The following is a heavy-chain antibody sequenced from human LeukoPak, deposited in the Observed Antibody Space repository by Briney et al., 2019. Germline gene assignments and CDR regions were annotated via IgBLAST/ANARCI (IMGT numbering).Heavy chain of an antibody. D-gene: IGHD3-16*01. J-gene: IGHJ4*02. CDR3: TRAGGVLAYFDY. Sequence: PSQTLSLTCTVSGGSISSGSYFWSWIRQPAGKRLEWIGRISSTGNANYNPSLKSRLTVSIDSSKNQFSLRLTSVTAADTAIYYCTRAGGVLAYFDYWGQGTLVSVSS. CDR2: ISSTGNA. CDR1: GGSISSGSYF. V-gene: IGHV4-61*02.